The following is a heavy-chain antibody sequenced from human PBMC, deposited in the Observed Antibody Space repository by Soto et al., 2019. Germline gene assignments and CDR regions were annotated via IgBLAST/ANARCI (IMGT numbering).Heavy chain of an antibody. CDR3: ARAAYYYESSGYYPGDY. CDR2: INAGNGNT. Sequence: GASVKVSCKASGGTFSSYAISWVRQAPGQGLEWMGWINAGNGNTKDPQKFQGRVTFTRDTSASTVYMEVSSLRSEDTAVYYCARAAYYYESSGYYPGDYWGQGTLVTVSS. D-gene: IGHD3-22*01. CDR1: GGTFSSYA. J-gene: IGHJ4*02. V-gene: IGHV1-3*01.